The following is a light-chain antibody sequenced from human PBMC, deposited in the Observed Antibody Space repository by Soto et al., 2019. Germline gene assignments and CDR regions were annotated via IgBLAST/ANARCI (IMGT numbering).Light chain of an antibody. CDR2: GAS. CDR3: HQYDSSPPT. Sequence: EIVLTQSPGTLSLSPGERATLSCRASQSVSSSYLAWYQQKPGQAPRLLICGASRRATGIPDRFSDSGSGTHFTLTISRLEPEDCAVYYCHQYDSSPPTFGGGTQVEIK. CDR1: QSVSSSY. J-gene: IGKJ4*01. V-gene: IGKV3-20*01.